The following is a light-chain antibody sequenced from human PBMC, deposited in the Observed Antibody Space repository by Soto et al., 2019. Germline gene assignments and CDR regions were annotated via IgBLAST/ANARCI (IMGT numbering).Light chain of an antibody. CDR1: QSVASN. Sequence: IVMTQSPATLSVSPGERATLSCRASQSVASNSAWYQQRLGQAPRLLVYGASTRATGIPARFSGSGSGTEFTLIISSVQSEDFAVYYCQQYNKWPVFTFGPGTRVDIK. CDR2: GAS. CDR3: QQYNKWPVFT. V-gene: IGKV3-15*01. J-gene: IGKJ3*01.